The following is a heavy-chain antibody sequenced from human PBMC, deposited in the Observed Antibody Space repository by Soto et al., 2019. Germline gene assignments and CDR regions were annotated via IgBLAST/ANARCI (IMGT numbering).Heavy chain of an antibody. J-gene: IGHJ3*02. D-gene: IGHD4-17*01. CDR2: ISAYNGNT. CDR3: ARDLRYGGARGDAFDI. CDR1: GYTFTSYG. V-gene: IGHV1-18*01. Sequence: ASVKVSCKASGYTFTSYGISWVRQAPGQGLEWMGWISAYNGNTNYALKLQGRVTMTTDTSTSTAYMELRSLRSDDTAVYYCARDLRYGGARGDAFDIWGQGTMVTV.